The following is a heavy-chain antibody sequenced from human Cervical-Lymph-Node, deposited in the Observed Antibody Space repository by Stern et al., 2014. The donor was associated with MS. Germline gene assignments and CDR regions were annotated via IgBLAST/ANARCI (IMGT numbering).Heavy chain of an antibody. CDR2: LWYEENKT. CDR3: ARDSRDYLNYYGLDV. J-gene: IGHJ6*02. CDR1: GFTFSYYG. Sequence: QLVQSGGGVVQPGRSLRLACATSGFTFSYYGMAWVRPAPGKGLEWVALLWYEENKTYYTDSVKGRFTISRDTSKNTLYLQMDNLRAEDTAVYYCARDSRDYLNYYGLDVWGQGTTVTVS. D-gene: IGHD4-17*01. V-gene: IGHV3-33*01.